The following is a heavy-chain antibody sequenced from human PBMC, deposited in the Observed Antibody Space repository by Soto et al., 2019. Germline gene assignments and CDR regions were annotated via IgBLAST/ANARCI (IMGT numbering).Heavy chain of an antibody. CDR1: GYTFTAYN. CDR2: INAGNGNT. V-gene: IGHV1-3*01. Sequence: QVQLVQSGAEVNEPGASVRVSCKAFGYTFTAYNIHWLRQAPGQGLEWMGWINAGNGNTRSSRKFQGRAIITRDTAATTAYLEVDSLRSEDTAIYYCARVAPSGGSVPRFDPWGQGTLLTVSS. J-gene: IGHJ5*02. CDR3: ARVAPSGGSVPRFDP. D-gene: IGHD3-10*01.